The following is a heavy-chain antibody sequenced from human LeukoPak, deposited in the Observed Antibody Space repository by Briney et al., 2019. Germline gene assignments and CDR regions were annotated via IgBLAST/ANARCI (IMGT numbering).Heavy chain of an antibody. CDR2: IRSKANSYAT. CDR1: GFTFSGSA. V-gene: IGHV3-73*01. D-gene: IGHD3-3*01. CDR3: ARERTGPLRSGYYDSFLH. Sequence: GGSLRLSCAASGFTFSGSAMHWVRQASGKGLEWVGRIRSKANSYATAYAASVKGRFTISRDDSKNTAYLQMNSLKTEDTAVYYCARERTGPLRSGYYDSFLHWGQGTLVTVSS. J-gene: IGHJ4*02.